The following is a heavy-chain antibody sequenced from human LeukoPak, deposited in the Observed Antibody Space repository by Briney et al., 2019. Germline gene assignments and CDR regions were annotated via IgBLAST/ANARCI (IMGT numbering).Heavy chain of an antibody. D-gene: IGHD1-26*01. Sequence: GGSLRLSCAASGFTFSSYGMHWVRQAPGKGLEWVAVISYDGSNKYYADSVKGRFTISRDNSKNTLYLQMNSLRAEDTAVYYCAKGGWQLLPDAFDIWGQGTMVTVSS. CDR2: ISYDGSNK. J-gene: IGHJ3*02. CDR3: AKGGWQLLPDAFDI. V-gene: IGHV3-30*18. CDR1: GFTFSSYG.